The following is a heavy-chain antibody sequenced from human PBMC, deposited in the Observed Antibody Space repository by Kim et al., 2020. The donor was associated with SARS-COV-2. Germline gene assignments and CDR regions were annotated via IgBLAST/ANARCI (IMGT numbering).Heavy chain of an antibody. Sequence: TNSNPSLTGRVTISVDTSKNQFSLKLSAGTAADTAVYYCARGRESYSLDYWGQGTLVTVSS. CDR2: T. D-gene: IGHD1-26*01. J-gene: IGHJ4*02. CDR3: ARGRESYSLDY. V-gene: IGHV4-59*09.